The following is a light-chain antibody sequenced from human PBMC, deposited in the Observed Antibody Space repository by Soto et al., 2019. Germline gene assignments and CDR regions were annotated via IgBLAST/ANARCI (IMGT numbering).Light chain of an antibody. V-gene: IGLV2-14*01. CDR2: EVS. J-gene: IGLJ1*01. Sequence: LTQPASVSGSPGQSITISCTGTSSDVGGYNYVSWYQQHPGKAPKLMIYEVSNRPSGVSNRFSGSKSGNTASLTISGLQAEDEADYYCSSYTSSSTLVFGPGPKVTVL. CDR3: SSYTSSSTLV. CDR1: SSDVGGYNY.